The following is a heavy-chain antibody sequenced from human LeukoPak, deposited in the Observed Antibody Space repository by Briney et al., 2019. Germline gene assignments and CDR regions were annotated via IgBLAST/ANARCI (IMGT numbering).Heavy chain of an antibody. CDR3: AKGYDYYSMDV. V-gene: IGHV3-9*01. J-gene: IGHJ6*02. CDR2: ISWNSASI. CDR1: GFTFSSYW. Sequence: GGSLRLSCAASGFTFSSYWMSWVRQAPGKGLEWVSGISWNSASIGYADSVKGRFTISRDNAKNSLYLQMNSLRAEDTALYYCAKGYDYYSMDVWGQGTTVTVSS.